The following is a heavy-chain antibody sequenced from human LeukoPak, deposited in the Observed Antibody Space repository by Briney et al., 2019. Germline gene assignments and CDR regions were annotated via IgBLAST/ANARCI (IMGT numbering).Heavy chain of an antibody. J-gene: IGHJ4*02. CDR1: GFTFSSYW. D-gene: IGHD6-19*01. V-gene: IGHV3-7*01. CDR2: IKQDGSEK. CDR3: ARLQRSVTGTL. Sequence: GGSLRLSCAAAGFTFSSYWMSWVRQAPGKGLEWVANIKQDGSEKQYVDSMKGRFTISGDNAKNSLYLQMSSLRGEDTAVYYCARLQRSVTGTLWGQGTLVIVSS.